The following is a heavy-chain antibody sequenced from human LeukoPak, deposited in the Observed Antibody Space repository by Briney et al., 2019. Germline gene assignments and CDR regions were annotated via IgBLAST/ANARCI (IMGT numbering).Heavy chain of an antibody. Sequence: GASVKVSCKASGYSFTGYYMHWVRQAPGQGLEWMGWINPNTGVTNYAQKFQGRVTMTRDTSISTAYMDLSRLTSDDTAVFYCARSQIPRLGWGSAYFDFWGQGTLATVSS. CDR3: ARSQIPRLGWGSAYFDF. V-gene: IGHV1-2*02. J-gene: IGHJ4*02. CDR2: INPNTGVT. D-gene: IGHD3-16*01. CDR1: GYSFTGYY.